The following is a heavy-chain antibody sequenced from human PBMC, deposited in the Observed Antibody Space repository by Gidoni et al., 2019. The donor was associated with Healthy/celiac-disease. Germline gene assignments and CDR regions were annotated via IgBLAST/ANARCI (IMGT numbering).Heavy chain of an antibody. J-gene: IGHJ5*02. CDR2: IYYSGST. D-gene: IGHD1-26*01. CDR3: ARASATTSWFDP. CDR1: GGSISSYY. Sequence: QVQLQESGPGLVKPSETLSLPCTVSGGSISSYYWSWIRQPPGKGLEWIGYIYYSGSTNYNPSLKSRVTISVDTSKNQFSLKLSSVTAADTAVYYCARASATTSWFDPWGQGTLVTVSS. V-gene: IGHV4-59*01.